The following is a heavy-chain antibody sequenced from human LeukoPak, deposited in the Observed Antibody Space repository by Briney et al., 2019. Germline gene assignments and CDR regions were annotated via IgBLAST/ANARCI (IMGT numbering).Heavy chain of an antibody. CDR2: IKRKTDGGTT. V-gene: IGHV3-15*01. Sequence: KSGGSLRLSCTASGFTFGDYAMSWVRQAPGKGLEWVGRIKRKTDGGTTDYAAPVKGRFTISRDDSKNTLYLQMNSLKTEDTAVYYCTTTYYYDSSGPSHWGQGTLVTVSS. CDR1: GFTFGDYA. D-gene: IGHD3-22*01. J-gene: IGHJ4*02. CDR3: TTTYYYDSSGPSH.